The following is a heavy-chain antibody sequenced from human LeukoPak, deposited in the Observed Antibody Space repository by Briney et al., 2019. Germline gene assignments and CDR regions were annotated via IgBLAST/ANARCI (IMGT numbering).Heavy chain of an antibody. J-gene: IGHJ4*02. CDR1: GFTFSNYA. Sequence: PGGSLRLSCAASGFTFSNYAMSWVRQAPGKGLEWVSAVSGGGDGTYYADSVKGRFTISRDNSKNTLYLQMNSLRAEDTAVYYCARLRIGYWGQGTLVTVSS. CDR3: ARLRIGY. D-gene: IGHD3-16*02. CDR2: VSGGGDGT. V-gene: IGHV3-23*01.